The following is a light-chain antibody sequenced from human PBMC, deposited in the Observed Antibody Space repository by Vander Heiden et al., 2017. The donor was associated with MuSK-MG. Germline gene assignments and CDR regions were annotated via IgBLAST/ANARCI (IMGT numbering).Light chain of an antibody. J-gene: IGLJ1*01. CDR3: MISNGGADA. CDR2: YKSEADK. V-gene: IGLV5-45*01. Sequence: QAVLTQPAYLSASAGVSATITCTWRSGINVVTSRVYWYQQKPGSPPQYLMRYKSEADKQKGSGVASRFSGSKDASNNAGILLIAGLQSENEADYYGMISNGGADAVGTGTKVT. CDR1: SGINVVTSR.